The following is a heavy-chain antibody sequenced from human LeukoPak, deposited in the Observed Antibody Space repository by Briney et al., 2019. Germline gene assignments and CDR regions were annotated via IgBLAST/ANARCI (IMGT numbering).Heavy chain of an antibody. CDR3: ASVGYCSGGSCSFDP. CDR2: IYYSGST. Sequence: PSQTLSPTCAVSGGSISSGGYSWSWIRQPPGKGLEWIGYIYYSGSTNYNPSLKSRVTISVDTSKNQFSLKLSSVTAADTAVYYCASVGYCSGGSCSFDPWGQGTLVTVSS. V-gene: IGHV4-30-4*07. CDR1: GGSISSGGYS. D-gene: IGHD2-15*01. J-gene: IGHJ5*02.